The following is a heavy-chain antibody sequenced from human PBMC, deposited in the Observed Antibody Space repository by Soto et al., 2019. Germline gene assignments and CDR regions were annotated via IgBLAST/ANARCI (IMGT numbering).Heavy chain of an antibody. J-gene: IGHJ4*02. CDR1: GYTFTSYD. Sequence: QVQLVQSGAEVKKPGASVKVSCKASGYTFTSYDINWVRQATGQGLEWMGGMNPNSGNTGYAQKFQGRVTMTRNTSISTAYMELSSLRSEDTAVYYCARGRMITFGGVIVRRYFDYWGQGTLVTVSS. V-gene: IGHV1-8*01. CDR2: MNPNSGNT. CDR3: ARGRMITFGGVIVRRYFDY. D-gene: IGHD3-16*02.